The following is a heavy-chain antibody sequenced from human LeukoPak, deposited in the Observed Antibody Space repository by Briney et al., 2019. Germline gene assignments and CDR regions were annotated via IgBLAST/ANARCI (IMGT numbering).Heavy chain of an antibody. Sequence: GGSLRLSCAASGFTFSSYAMHWVRQAPGKGLEWVAVISYDGSNKYYADSVKGRFTISRDNSKNTLYLQMNSLRAEDTAVYYCARGGSSSWYNRHYSDYWGQGTLVTVSS. D-gene: IGHD6-13*01. CDR1: GFTFSSYA. V-gene: IGHV3-30-3*01. CDR2: ISYDGSNK. J-gene: IGHJ4*02. CDR3: ARGGSSSWYNRHYSDY.